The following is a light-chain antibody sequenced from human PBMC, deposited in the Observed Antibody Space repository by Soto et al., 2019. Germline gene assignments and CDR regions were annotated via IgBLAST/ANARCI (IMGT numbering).Light chain of an antibody. CDR3: QQYKNWPL. CDR1: HSVNSH. J-gene: IGKJ5*01. CDR2: GAS. V-gene: IGKV3-15*01. Sequence: TQSPGTLSLSPGESATLSCRTSHSVNSHVAWYQQKPGQAPRLLLYGASTRATGIPVRFSGSGFGTEFTLTISSLQSEDFAVYYCQQYKNWPLFGQGTRLEIK.